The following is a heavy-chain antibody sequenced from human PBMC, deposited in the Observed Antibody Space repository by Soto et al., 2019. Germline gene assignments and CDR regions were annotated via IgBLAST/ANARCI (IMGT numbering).Heavy chain of an antibody. Sequence: GPSVKVSCKASGYTFTSYDINWVRQATGQGLEWMGWINPNNGNTGYAQKFQGRVTMTRDTSISTAYMELSSLRSEDTAVYFCARTSSATRGGFDPWGQGTRVTVS. CDR3: ARTSSATRGGFDP. D-gene: IGHD3-10*01. V-gene: IGHV1-8*01. CDR1: GYTFTSYD. J-gene: IGHJ5*02. CDR2: INPNNGNT.